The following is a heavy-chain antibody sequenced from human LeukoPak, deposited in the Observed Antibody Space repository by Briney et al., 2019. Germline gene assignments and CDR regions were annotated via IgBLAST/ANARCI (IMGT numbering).Heavy chain of an antibody. J-gene: IGHJ4*02. D-gene: IGHD1-20*01. V-gene: IGHV3-48*03. CDR2: ISSSGSTI. CDR1: GFTFSSYE. Sequence: TGGSLRFSCAASGFTFSSYEMNWVRQAPGKGLEWVSYISSSGSTIYYADSVKGRFTISRDNAKNSLYLQMNSLRAEDTAVYYCARDRAITGSDYWGQGTLVTVSS. CDR3: ARDRAITGSDY.